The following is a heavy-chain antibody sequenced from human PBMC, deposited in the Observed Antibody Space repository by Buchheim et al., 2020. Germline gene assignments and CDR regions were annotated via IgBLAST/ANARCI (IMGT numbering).Heavy chain of an antibody. J-gene: IGHJ6*02. Sequence: QVQLQESGPGLVKPSETLSLTCTVSGGSMSGYYWSWIRQPPGKGLEWIGYIYYSGGNRYNPSLKSRVTMSVDTSKNQFFLRLSSVTAADTALYYCARLISKVGDYYYYAMDVWGQGTT. D-gene: IGHD4-17*01. CDR2: IYYSGGN. CDR3: ARLISKVGDYYYYAMDV. CDR1: GGSMSGYY. V-gene: IGHV4-59*01.